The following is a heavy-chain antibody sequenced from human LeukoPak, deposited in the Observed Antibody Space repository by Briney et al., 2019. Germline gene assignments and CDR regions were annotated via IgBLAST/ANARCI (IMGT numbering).Heavy chain of an antibody. CDR1: GFTFDDYA. CDR2: ISWNSGGI. Sequence: GGSLRLSCAASGFTFDDYAMHWVRQAPGKGLEWVSGISWNSGGIGYADSVKGRFTISRDNAKNSLYLQMNSLRAEDTALYYCAKDIGLRDYSNYFFDYWGQGTLVTVSS. J-gene: IGHJ4*02. V-gene: IGHV3-9*01. D-gene: IGHD4-11*01. CDR3: AKDIGLRDYSNYFFDY.